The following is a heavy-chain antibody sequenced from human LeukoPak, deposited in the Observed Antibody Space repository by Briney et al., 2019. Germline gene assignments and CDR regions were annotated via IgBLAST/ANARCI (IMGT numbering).Heavy chain of an antibody. J-gene: IGHJ4*02. V-gene: IGHV3-23*01. D-gene: IGHD6-13*01. CDR2: ISGNGGNT. CDR3: AKGRGYSSTWYVDF. CDR1: GFTFSSYG. Sequence: GGSLRLSCAASGFTFSSYGMNWVRQAPGKGLECVSAISGNGGNTDYADSVKGRFTISRDNSKNTLYLQMTSLRAEDTALYYCAKGRGYSSTWYVDFWGQGTLVTVSS.